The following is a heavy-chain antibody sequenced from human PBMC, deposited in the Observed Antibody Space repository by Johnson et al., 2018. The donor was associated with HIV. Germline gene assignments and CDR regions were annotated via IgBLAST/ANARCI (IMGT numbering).Heavy chain of an antibody. Sequence: VQLVESGGGLVQPGGSLRLSCAASGFTVSSNYMSWVRQAPGKGLAWVSVIYSGGRTYYADSVKGRFTISRDNSKNTLYLQMNSLRAEDTAVYYCAREYYYESPEAFDIWGQGTMVTVSS. D-gene: IGHD3-22*01. J-gene: IGHJ3*02. V-gene: IGHV3-66*01. CDR3: AREYYYESPEAFDI. CDR2: IYSGGRT. CDR1: GFTVSSNY.